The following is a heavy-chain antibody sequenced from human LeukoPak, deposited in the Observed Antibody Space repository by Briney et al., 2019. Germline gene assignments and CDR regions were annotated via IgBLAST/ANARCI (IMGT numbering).Heavy chain of an antibody. J-gene: IGHJ4*02. Sequence: GGSLRLSCAASGFTFSNAWMTWVRQAPGKGLEWVANVKQDGSETYYMDSLRGRFTISRDNAKNSLYLQMNSLRAEDTAVYYCARDLRFRDDYWGQGTLVTVSS. CDR1: GFTFSNAW. D-gene: IGHD3-10*01. CDR3: ARDLRFRDDY. V-gene: IGHV3-7*01. CDR2: VKQDGSET.